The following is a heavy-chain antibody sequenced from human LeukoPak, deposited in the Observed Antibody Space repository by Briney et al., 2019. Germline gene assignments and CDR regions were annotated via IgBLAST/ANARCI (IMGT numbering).Heavy chain of an antibody. CDR3: ARSGSCYNGNAFDI. J-gene: IGHJ3*02. D-gene: IGHD3-10*01. CDR1: GFTVSSNY. CDR2: IYSGGST. Sequence: GGSLRLSCAASGFTVSSNYMSWVRQAPGKGLEWVSVIYSGGSTYYADSVKGRFTISRDNSKNTLYLQMNSLRAEDTAVYYCARSGSCYNGNAFDIWGQGTMVTVSS. V-gene: IGHV3-53*01.